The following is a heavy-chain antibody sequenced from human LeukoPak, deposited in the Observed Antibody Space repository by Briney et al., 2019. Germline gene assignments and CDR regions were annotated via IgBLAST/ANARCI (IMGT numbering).Heavy chain of an antibody. Sequence: GGSLGLSCAASGFTFSTYAMNWVRQAPGKGLEWVSVFIGGGGSTYYADSVKGRFTISRDNSKNTLYLQMNSLRAEDTAVYYCAKRGGYSFDYWGQGTLVTVSS. CDR1: GFTFSTYA. CDR2: FIGGGGST. J-gene: IGHJ4*02. V-gene: IGHV3-23*01. CDR3: AKRGGYSFDY. D-gene: IGHD2-15*01.